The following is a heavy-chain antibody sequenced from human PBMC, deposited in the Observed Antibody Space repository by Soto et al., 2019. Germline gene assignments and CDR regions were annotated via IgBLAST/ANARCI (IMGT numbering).Heavy chain of an antibody. J-gene: IGHJ4*02. CDR3: ARDSVYYGDYELNYFDY. D-gene: IGHD4-17*01. CDR2: MSSSSSYT. Sequence: QVQLVESGGGLVKPGGSLRLSCAASGFTFSDYYMSWIRQAPGKGLEWVSYMSSSSSYTNYADSVKGRFTISRDNAKNLLYLQMNSLRAEDTAVYYCARDSVYYGDYELNYFDYWGQGTLVTVSS. V-gene: IGHV3-11*05. CDR1: GFTFSDYY.